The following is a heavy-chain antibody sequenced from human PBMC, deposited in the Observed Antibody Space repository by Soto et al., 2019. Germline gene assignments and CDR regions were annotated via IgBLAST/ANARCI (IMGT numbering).Heavy chain of an antibody. CDR3: TRLTDYGDPSDYYYYMDV. CDR1: GFTFSGSA. D-gene: IGHD4-17*01. CDR2: IRSKANSYAT. Sequence: PGGSLRLSCAASGFTFSGSAMHWVRQASGKGLEWVGRIRSKANSYATAYAASVKGRFTISRDDSKNTAYLQMNSLKTEDTAVYYCTRLTDYGDPSDYYYYMDVWGKGTTVTVSS. J-gene: IGHJ6*03. V-gene: IGHV3-73*01.